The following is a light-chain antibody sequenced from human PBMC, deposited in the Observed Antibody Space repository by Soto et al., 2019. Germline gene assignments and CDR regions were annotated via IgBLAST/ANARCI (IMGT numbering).Light chain of an antibody. CDR3: QQTDTTPIT. CDR1: QSISNY. J-gene: IGKJ5*01. Sequence: DLQMTQSPSSLSASVGDRVTITCRASQSISNYLNWYQQKPGKAPKLLIYAASSLQSGVPSRFSGSGSGTDFTLTISSLQPEDFATYFCQQTDTTPITFGQGTRLDIK. CDR2: AAS. V-gene: IGKV1-39*01.